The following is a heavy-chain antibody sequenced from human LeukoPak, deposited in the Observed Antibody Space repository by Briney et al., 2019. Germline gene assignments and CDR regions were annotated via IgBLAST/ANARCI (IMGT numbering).Heavy chain of an antibody. CDR1: GFTFSSYG. V-gene: IGHV3-33*01. CDR2: IWYDGSNK. J-gene: IGHJ4*02. CDR3: ARDPSPIAAAGHFDY. Sequence: GGSLRLSCAASGFTFSSYGMHWVRQAPGKGLEWVAVIWYDGSNKYYADSVKGRFTISRDNSKNTLYLQMNSLRAEDTAVYYCARDPSPIAAAGHFDYWGQGTLVTVSS. D-gene: IGHD6-13*01.